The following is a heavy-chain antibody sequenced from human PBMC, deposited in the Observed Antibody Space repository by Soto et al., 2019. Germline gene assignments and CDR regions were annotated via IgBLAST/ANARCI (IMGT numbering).Heavy chain of an antibody. CDR1: GCTFSSYG. CDR3: ARSVGVTKVSYLDY. Sequence: SVKVSCKAAGCTFSSYGISWVRQAPGQGLEWMGGIIPMFGTATHTQNFQGRLTITADESTSTAYMELSSLRSEDTAVYFCARSVGVTKVSYLDYWGQGNMVTVSS. D-gene: IGHD1-26*01. CDR2: IIPMFGTA. V-gene: IGHV1-69*13. J-gene: IGHJ4*02.